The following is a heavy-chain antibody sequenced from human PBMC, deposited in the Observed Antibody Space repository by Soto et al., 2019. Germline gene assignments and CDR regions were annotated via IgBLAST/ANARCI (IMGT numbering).Heavy chain of an antibody. Sequence: SQTLSLTCTISGDSINNYFWNWIRQSPGKGLEWIGYISYSGCTSYNPSFQSRVTISSDTSKNQFPRELSSVAAADTAVYYGARARQRDKGRGLDVWGQGTTVTVSS. CDR3: ARARQRDKGRGLDV. J-gene: IGHJ6*02. CDR1: GDSINNYF. CDR2: ISYSGCT. D-gene: IGHD1-26*01. V-gene: IGHV4-59*01.